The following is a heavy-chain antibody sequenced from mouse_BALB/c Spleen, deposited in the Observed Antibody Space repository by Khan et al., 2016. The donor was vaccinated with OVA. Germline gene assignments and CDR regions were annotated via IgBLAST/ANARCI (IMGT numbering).Heavy chain of an antibody. CDR3: ARDEGSRCWVGF. D-gene: IGHD1-1*01. V-gene: IGHV1S136*01. Sequence: VQLQQSGPELVKPGTSLKMSCRSSGYTFTNYIIHWVKQTPGQGLEWIGYINPYNDGTKYNEKFKGKATLTSDKSSITAYMELSGLTSEDSAVSYGARDEGSRCWVGFWGQGTLGTVSA. CDR2: INPYNDGT. J-gene: IGHJ3*01. CDR1: GYTFTNYI.